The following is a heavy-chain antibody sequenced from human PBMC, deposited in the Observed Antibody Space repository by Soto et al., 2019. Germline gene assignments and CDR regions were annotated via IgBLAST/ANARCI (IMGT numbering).Heavy chain of an antibody. CDR1: GYSFTSKS. CDR3: ATDRHGGNCCDAFAV. J-gene: IGHJ3*01. Sequence: QAQLVQSGAEVKKPGTSVKISCKASGYSFTSKSLVWVRQAPGHGLEWVGWISPYNGRTEYAKNVQGRISLTSNTSTSTTHMELRSLTSDDTAVYYCATDRHGGNCCDAFAVWGQGTMVIVSS. CDR2: ISPYNGRT. D-gene: IGHD2-21*01. V-gene: IGHV1-18*01.